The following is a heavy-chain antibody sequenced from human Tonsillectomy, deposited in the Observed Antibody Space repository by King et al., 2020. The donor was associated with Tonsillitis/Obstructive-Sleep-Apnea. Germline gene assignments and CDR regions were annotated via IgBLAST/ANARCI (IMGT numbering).Heavy chain of an antibody. D-gene: IGHD3-3*01. CDR1: GGSISSYY. CDR2: IYYSGST. J-gene: IGHJ6*03. CDR3: ARVRFWSGYYTTDYYYYYYMDV. Sequence: QLQESGPGLVKPSETLSLTCTVSGGSISSYYLSWIRQPPGKGLEWIGDIYYSGSTNYNPSLKSRVNISVDTSKNQFSLKLSSVTAADTAVDYCARVRFWSGYYTTDYYYYYYMDVWGKGTTVTVSS. V-gene: IGHV4-59*01.